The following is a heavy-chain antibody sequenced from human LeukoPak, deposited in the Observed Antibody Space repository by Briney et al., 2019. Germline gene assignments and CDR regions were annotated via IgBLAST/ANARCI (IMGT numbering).Heavy chain of an antibody. J-gene: IGHJ6*02. Sequence: GGSLRLSCAASGFTFSSYSMNWVRRAPGKGLEWVSSISSSSSYIYYADSVKGRFTISRDNAKNSLYLQMNSLRAEETAVYYCARAYYYGSGSPSNEGYYYGMDVWGQGTTVTVSS. CDR3: ARAYYYGSGSPSNEGYYYGMDV. CDR1: GFTFSSYS. V-gene: IGHV3-21*01. CDR2: ISSSSSYI. D-gene: IGHD3-10*01.